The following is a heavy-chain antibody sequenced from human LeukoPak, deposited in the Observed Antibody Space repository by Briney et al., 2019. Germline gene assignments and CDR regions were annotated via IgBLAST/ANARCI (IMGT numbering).Heavy chain of an antibody. J-gene: IGHJ4*02. Sequence: SETLSLTCTVSGGSINSGDYYWTWIRQHPGEGLEWIGYIYYSGSTYYNPSLKSRVTISLDKSKNQFSLNLNSVTAADTAMYYCASKHRTYYYFGRWGQGTLVTVSS. CDR2: IYYSGST. V-gene: IGHV4-31*03. CDR3: ASKHRTYYYFGR. CDR1: GGSINSGDYY. D-gene: IGHD1-26*01.